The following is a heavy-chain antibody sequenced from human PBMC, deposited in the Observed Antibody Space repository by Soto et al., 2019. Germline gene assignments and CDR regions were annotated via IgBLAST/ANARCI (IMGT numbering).Heavy chain of an antibody. CDR1: GFNFGSYA. CDR3: VKDVYSGSSGQFDL. CDR2: ISATDVAT. Sequence: EVQLLESGGGLVQPGGSLRLSCSASGFNFGSYAMGWVRQAPGKGLEWVSIISATDVATYYADSVKGHFIIARDDSRRTLFLQMNSLRAEDTAVYHCVKDVYSGSSGQFDLWGQGTLVTVSS. J-gene: IGHJ5*02. D-gene: IGHD1-26*01. V-gene: IGHV3-23*01.